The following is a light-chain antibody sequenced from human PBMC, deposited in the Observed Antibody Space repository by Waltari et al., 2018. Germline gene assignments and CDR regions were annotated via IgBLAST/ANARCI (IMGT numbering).Light chain of an antibody. CDR1: SGHSSNV. V-gene: IGLV4-69*01. J-gene: IGLJ3*02. CDR3: QTGGHGTWV. Sequence: QLVLTQSPSASASLGASVKLTCPLSSGHSSNVIAWLQQQPAKGPRYLMRVNSDGSHSRGDEIPDRFSGSSSGAERYLTISSLQSEDEADYYWQTGGHGTWVFGGGTKLTVL. CDR2: VNSDGSH.